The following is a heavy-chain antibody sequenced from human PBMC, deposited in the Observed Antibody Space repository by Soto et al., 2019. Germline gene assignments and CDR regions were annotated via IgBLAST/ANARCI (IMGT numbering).Heavy chain of an antibody. Sequence: QVPLVQSGAEVRKPGSSVKVSCRASGGTFSDFTVTWVRQAPGQGLEWMGGIIPILEATKYAQTFQDRVTFTADESTSTVFMELSSLRSEDTAVYFCATSYCGNECQPNRAFYYFGWDVWGQGTTVTVSS. CDR3: ATSYCGNECQPNRAFYYFGWDV. CDR1: GGTFSDFT. D-gene: IGHD2-21*01. CDR2: IIPILEAT. V-gene: IGHV1-69*01. J-gene: IGHJ6*02.